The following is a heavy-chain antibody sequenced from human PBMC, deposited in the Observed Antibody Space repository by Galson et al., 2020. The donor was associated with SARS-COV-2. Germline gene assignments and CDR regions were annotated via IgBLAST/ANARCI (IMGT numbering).Heavy chain of an antibody. CDR1: GFSLSTSGMC. Sequence: ESGPTLVKPTQTLTLTCTFSGFSLSTSGMCVSWIRQPPGKALEWLARIDWDDHKYYSTSLKTRLTISKDTSKNQVVLTMTNMDPVDTATYDCALNEGAGAGEGSDWFDPWGQGTLVTVSS. J-gene: IGHJ5*02. CDR2: IDWDDHK. CDR3: ALNEGAGAGEGSDWFDP. V-gene: IGHV2-70*11. D-gene: IGHD6-13*01.